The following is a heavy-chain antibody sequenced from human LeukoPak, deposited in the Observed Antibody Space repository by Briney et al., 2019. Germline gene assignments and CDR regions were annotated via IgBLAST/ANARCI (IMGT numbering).Heavy chain of an antibody. D-gene: IGHD3-10*01. Sequence: PSETLSLTCTVSGGSISSGDYYWSWIRQPPGKGLEWIGYIYYSGSTYYNPSLKGRVTISVDTSKNQFSLKLSSVTAADTAVYYCARGVWFGELSPYFDYWGQGTLVTVSS. CDR3: ARGVWFGELSPYFDY. CDR2: IYYSGST. V-gene: IGHV4-30-4*08. J-gene: IGHJ4*02. CDR1: GGSISSGDYY.